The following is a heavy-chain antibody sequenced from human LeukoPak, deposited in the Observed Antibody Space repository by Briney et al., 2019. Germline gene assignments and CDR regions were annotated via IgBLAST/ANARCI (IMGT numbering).Heavy chain of an antibody. CDR3: AKTTAGNSSGRYPGWPVDY. Sequence: PGGSLRLSCAASGFTFNSYAMTWVRQAPGKGLEWVSHVGGSGGITYYADSVKGRFTISRDNSKNTLYLQMNSLRAEDTAVYYCAKTTAGNSSGRYPGWPVDYWGQGTLVTVPS. J-gene: IGHJ4*02. CDR1: GFTFNSYA. V-gene: IGHV3-23*01. CDR2: VGGSGGIT. D-gene: IGHD6-19*01.